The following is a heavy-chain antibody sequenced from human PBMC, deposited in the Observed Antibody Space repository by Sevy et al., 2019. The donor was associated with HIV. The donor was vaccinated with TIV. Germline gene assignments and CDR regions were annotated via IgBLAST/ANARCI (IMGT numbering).Heavy chain of an antibody. CDR3: ARDLGYESTGYLPLFDN. CDR2: ISYHGRDK. J-gene: IGHJ4*02. D-gene: IGHD3-22*01. CDR1: GIIFTSSG. V-gene: IGHV3-30*03. Sequence: GGSLRLSCVVSGIIFTSSGMHWVRQAPGKGLEWVAVISYHGRDKFYADSVKGRFTISRDDSKNTLYLQMNSLRSEDTALYYCARDLGYESTGYLPLFDNWGQGTLVTVSS.